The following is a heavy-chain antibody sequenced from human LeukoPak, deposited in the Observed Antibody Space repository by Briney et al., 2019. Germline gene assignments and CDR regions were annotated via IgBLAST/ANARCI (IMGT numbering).Heavy chain of an antibody. V-gene: IGHV3-30*18. J-gene: IGHJ4*02. CDR3: AKDRVNYYDSSGDNYYFYY. CDR2: ISYDGSNE. Sequence: QAGGSLRLSCAASGFTFSCYGMHWVRQAPGKGLEWVAVISYDGSNEYYADSVKGRFTISRDNSKNTPYLQMNSLRAEDTAVYYCAKDRVNYYDSSGDNYYFYYWGQGTLVTVSS. D-gene: IGHD3-22*01. CDR1: GFTFSCYG.